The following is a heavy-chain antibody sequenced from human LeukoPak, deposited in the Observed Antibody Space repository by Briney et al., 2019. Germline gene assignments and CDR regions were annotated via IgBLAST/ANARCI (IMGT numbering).Heavy chain of an antibody. CDR3: ARVANYDSSGYSAPLLEGNDAFDI. D-gene: IGHD3-22*01. CDR1: GFTFSSYS. CDR2: ISSSSSYI. Sequence: GGSLRLSCAASGFTFSSYSMNWARQAPGKGLEWVSSISSSSSYIYYADSVKGRFTISRDNAKNSLYLQMNSLRAEDTAVYYCARVANYDSSGYSAPLLEGNDAFDIWGQGTMVTVSS. V-gene: IGHV3-21*01. J-gene: IGHJ3*02.